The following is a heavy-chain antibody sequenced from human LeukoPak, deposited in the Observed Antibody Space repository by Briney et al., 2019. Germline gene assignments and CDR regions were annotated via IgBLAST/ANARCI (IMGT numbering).Heavy chain of an antibody. CDR2: IGPGDDT. CDR3: ARNPSRRPIDY. V-gene: IGHV3-23*01. J-gene: IGHJ4*01. Sequence: GGSLRLSCAASGFTFSNYAMGWVRQAPRKGLEWVSVIGPGDDTHYADSVKGRFSISRDNSKSTLFLQMNSLRAKDTAVYYCARNPSRRPIDYWGQGTLVTVSS. CDR1: GFTFSNYA. D-gene: IGHD6-6*01.